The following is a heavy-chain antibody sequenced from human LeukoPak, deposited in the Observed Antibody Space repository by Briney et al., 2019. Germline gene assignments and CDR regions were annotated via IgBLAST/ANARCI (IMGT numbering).Heavy chain of an antibody. CDR2: INSDGSST. CDR1: GFTFSSYW. V-gene: IGHV3-74*01. J-gene: IGHJ4*02. CDR3: ARDRQWPAGYFDY. Sequence: PGGSLRLSCAASGFTFSSYWMHWVRQAPGKGLVWVSRINSDGSSTSYADSVKGRFTISRDNAKNTLYLQMNSLRAEDTAVYCARDRQWPAGYFDYWGQGTLVTVSS. D-gene: IGHD6-19*01.